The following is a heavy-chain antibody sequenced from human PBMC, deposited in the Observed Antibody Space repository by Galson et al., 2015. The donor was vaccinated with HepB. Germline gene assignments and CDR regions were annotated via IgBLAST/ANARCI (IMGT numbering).Heavy chain of an antibody. CDR1: GYTFTGYY. CDR2: INPNSGGT. CDR3: ARVSLVKKSNNYGMDV. V-gene: IGHV1-2*02. J-gene: IGHJ6*02. Sequence: SVKVSCKASGYTFTGYYMHWVRQAPGQGLEWMGWINPNSGGTNYAQKFQGRVTMTRDTSISTAYMELSRLRSDDTAVYYCARVSLVKKSNNYGMDVWGQGTTATVSS.